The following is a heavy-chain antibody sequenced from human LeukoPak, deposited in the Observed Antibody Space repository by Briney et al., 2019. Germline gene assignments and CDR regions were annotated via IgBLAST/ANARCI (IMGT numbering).Heavy chain of an antibody. CDR1: GGTFSSYA. D-gene: IGHD1-26*01. CDR2: IIPIFGTA. Sequence: VASVKVSCKASGGTFSSYAISWVRQAPGQGLEWMGGIIPIFGTANYAQKFQGRVTITTDESTSTAYMELSSLRSEDTAVYYCARATYNVGGSYNYWGQRTLVTVSS. J-gene: IGHJ4*02. CDR3: ARATYNVGGSYNY. V-gene: IGHV1-69*05.